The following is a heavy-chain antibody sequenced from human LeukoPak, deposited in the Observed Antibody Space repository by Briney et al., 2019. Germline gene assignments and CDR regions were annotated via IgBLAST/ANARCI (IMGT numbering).Heavy chain of an antibody. CDR2: INAGNGHT. CDR1: GYTFSNYA. J-gene: IGHJ4*02. CDR3: ARGIWSARTVDYYLDY. V-gene: IGHV1-3*01. D-gene: IGHD2-21*01. Sequence: ASVKVSCKAPGYTFSNYAIHWVRQAPGQRFEWMGWINAGNGHTKYSQNFQGRVTITRDSSASTAYMELSSLTSEDTAVYYCARGIWSARTVDYYLDYWGQGTLVTVSS.